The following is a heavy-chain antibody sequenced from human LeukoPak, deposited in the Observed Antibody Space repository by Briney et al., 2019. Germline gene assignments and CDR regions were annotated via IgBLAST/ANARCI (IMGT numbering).Heavy chain of an antibody. CDR2: VYSGGST. J-gene: IGHJ4*02. Sequence: GGSLRLSCAASGLTISSNYMSWVRQAAGKGLEWVSVVYSGGSTYYADSVKGRFTISRDDSKNTLYLQMNNLRAEDAAVYYCARVRSDSSGWYEFDYWGQGSLVAVSS. D-gene: IGHD6-19*01. CDR1: GLTISSNY. CDR3: ARVRSDSSGWYEFDY. V-gene: IGHV3-53*01.